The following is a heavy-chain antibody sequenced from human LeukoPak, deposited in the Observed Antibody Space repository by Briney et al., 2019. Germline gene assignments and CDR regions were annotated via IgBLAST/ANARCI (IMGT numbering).Heavy chain of an antibody. CDR3: ARELSGSYYDFDY. Sequence: GGSLRLSCTASGFTFGDYAMSWVRQAPGKGLEWVGFIRTKAYGGTTEYAASVKGRFTISRDDSKSIVYLQMNSLKTEDTAVYYCARELSGSYYDFDYWGQGALVTVSS. J-gene: IGHJ4*02. CDR2: IRTKAYGGTT. V-gene: IGHV3-49*04. D-gene: IGHD1-26*01. CDR1: GFTFGDYA.